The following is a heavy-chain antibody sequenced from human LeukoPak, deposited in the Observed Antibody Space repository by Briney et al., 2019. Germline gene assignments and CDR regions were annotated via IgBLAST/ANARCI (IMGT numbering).Heavy chain of an antibody. CDR3: ARGYITMILY. CDR2: ISSSSSTI. V-gene: IGHV3-48*01. J-gene: IGHJ4*02. Sequence: PGGSLRLSCAASGFTFSSYSMNWVRQAPGKGLEWVSYISSSSSTIYYADSVKGRFTISRDNAKNSLYLQMNSLRAEDTAVYYCARGYITMILYWGQGTLVTVSS. CDR1: GFTFSSYS. D-gene: IGHD3-22*01.